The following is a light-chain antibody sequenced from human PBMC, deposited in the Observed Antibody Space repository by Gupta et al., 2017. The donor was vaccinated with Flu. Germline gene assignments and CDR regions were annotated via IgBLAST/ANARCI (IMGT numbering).Light chain of an antibody. Sequence: QSALTQHRSVSGSPAQSVTNSCPGPTNDIGDYKFVSWFQQYTGEAPNLMIYDVTQRTAGVPGRFSGSKAGNTASLTISGHQAEDDVYYYCSSYAGSYTWVFGGGIKVTVL. CDR1: TNDIGDYKF. J-gene: IGLJ3*02. CDR2: DVT. V-gene: IGLV2-11*01. CDR3: SSYAGSYTWV.